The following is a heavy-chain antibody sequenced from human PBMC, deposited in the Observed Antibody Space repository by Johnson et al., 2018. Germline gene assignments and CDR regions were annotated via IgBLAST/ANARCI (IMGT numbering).Heavy chain of an antibody. CDR3: ARISKDYYYYYGMDV. V-gene: IGHV3-30-3*01. CDR1: GFTFSSYA. J-gene: IGHJ6*02. CDR2: ISYDGSNK. Sequence: VQLLESGGGVVQPGRSLRLSCAASGFTFSSYAMHWVRQAPGKGLEWVAVISYDGSNKYYDASVKVRFTISRDNSKNSLYLQMNSLSAEDTAVYYCARISKDYYYYYGMDVWGQGTTVTVSS.